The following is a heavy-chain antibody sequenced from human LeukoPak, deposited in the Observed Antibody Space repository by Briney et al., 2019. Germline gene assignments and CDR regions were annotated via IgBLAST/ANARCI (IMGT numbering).Heavy chain of an antibody. J-gene: IGHJ4*02. CDR2: INGDGSST. CDR3: ARDEAYQLLL. Sequence: GGSLRLSCAASGFTFRTYWMHRVRQAPGKGLVWVSRINGDGSSTNYADSVKGRFTISRDNGKNMVYLQMNSLRDEDTAVYYCARDEAYQLLLWGQGTLVTVSS. D-gene: IGHD2-2*01. V-gene: IGHV3-74*01. CDR1: GFTFRTYW.